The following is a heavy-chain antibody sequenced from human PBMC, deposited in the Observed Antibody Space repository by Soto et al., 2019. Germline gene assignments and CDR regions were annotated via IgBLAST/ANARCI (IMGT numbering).Heavy chain of an antibody. CDR3: ARPDNYFFYMDV. CDR2: IYYTGST. Sequence: QVQLQESGPGLVKPSETLSLTCNVSGGSISSHYWSWIWQPPGKGLEWIGYIYYTGSTNYNPSLKSRVSISVDTSNNQFSLRLRSVTAADTAVYYCARPDNYFFYMDVWGKGTTVTVSS. J-gene: IGHJ6*03. V-gene: IGHV4-59*08. CDR1: GGSISSHY.